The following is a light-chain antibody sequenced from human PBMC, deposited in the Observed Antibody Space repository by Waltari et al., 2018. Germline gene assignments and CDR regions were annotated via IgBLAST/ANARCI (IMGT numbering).Light chain of an antibody. CDR3: HQSSSLPRT. CDR2: YAS. V-gene: IGKV6-21*01. J-gene: IGKJ1*01. CDR1: QNIGSS. Sequence: EIVLTQSPDFQSVTPKETVTIICRASQNIGSSLHCYQQKPGQSPRLLIKYASQSFSGVPSRFSGSGSGTVFTLTINSLEAEDAATYYCHQSSSLPRTFGQGTKVDIK.